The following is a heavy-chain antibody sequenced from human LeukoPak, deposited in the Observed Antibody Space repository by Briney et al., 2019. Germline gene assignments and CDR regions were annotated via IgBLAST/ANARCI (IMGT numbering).Heavy chain of an antibody. CDR1: GGSFSGYY. D-gene: IGHD6-13*01. CDR3: ARGLTLAAAEGSFDP. Sequence: PSETLSLTCAVYGGSFSGYYWSWIRQPPGKGLEWIGEINHSGSTNYNPSLKSRVTISVDTSKNQFSLKLSSVTAADTAVYYCARGLTLAAAEGSFDPWGQGTLVTVSS. CDR2: INHSGST. V-gene: IGHV4-34*01. J-gene: IGHJ5*02.